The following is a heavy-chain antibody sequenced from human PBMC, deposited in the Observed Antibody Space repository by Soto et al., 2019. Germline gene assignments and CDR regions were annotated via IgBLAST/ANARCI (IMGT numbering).Heavy chain of an antibody. Sequence: QVQLVESGGGVVQPGRSLRLSCAASGFTFSNYAMHWVRQAPGKGLEWVAVISNDGNNKYYADSVKGRFTISRDNSKNTLYLPMNRLRAEDTAIYYCARDQNPSGSYQGIFDYWGRGTLVTVSS. CDR1: GFTFSNYA. J-gene: IGHJ4*02. D-gene: IGHD1-26*01. V-gene: IGHV3-30-3*01. CDR2: ISNDGNNK. CDR3: ARDQNPSGSYQGIFDY.